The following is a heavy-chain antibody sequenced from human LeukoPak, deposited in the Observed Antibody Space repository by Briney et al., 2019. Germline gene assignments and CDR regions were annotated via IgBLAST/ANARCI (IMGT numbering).Heavy chain of an antibody. CDR2: INPNSGGT. CDR3: ARDVGDVGLSYWYFDL. CDR1: GYTFTGYY. D-gene: IGHD3-3*01. J-gene: IGHJ2*01. V-gene: IGHV1-2*04. Sequence: ASVKVSCKASGYTFTGYYMHWVRQAPGQGLEWMGWINPNSGGTNYAQKFQGWVTMTRDMSISTAYMELSRLRSDDTAVYYCARDVGDVGLSYWYFDLWGRGTLVTVSS.